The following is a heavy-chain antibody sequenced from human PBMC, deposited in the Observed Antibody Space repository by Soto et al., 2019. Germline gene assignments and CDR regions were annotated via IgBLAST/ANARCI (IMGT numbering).Heavy chain of an antibody. J-gene: IGHJ1*01. D-gene: IGHD4-17*01. V-gene: IGHV3-9*01. CDR2: ISWNSGSI. CDR1: GFTFDDYA. Sequence: DVQLVESGGGLVQPGRSLRLSCAASGFTFDDYAMHWVRQAPGKGLEWVSGISWNSGSIGYADSVKGRFTISRDNAKNSLYLQMNSLRAEDTALYYCAKDYGDYEYFQHWGQGTLVTVSS. CDR3: AKDYGDYEYFQH.